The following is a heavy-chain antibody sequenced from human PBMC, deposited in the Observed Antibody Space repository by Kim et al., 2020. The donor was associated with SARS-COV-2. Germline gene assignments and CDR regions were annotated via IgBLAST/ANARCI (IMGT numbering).Heavy chain of an antibody. J-gene: IGHJ4*02. D-gene: IGHD3-16*02. V-gene: IGHV7-4-1*02. CDR1: GYTFTSYA. CDR3: ARDSRIVIPVPVY. Sequence: ASVKVSCKASGYTFTSYAMNWVRQAPGQRLAWMGWINTNTVNPTYAQSFTGRLVFSLDTSVTTAYMQIISLNAEATAVYDYARDSRIVIPVPVYWGQGT. CDR2: INTNTVNP.